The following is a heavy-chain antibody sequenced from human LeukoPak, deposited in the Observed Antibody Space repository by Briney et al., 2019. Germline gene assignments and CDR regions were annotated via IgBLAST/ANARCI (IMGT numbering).Heavy chain of an antibody. J-gene: IGHJ4*02. Sequence: GGSLRLSCAASGFTFSSYAMSWVRQAPGKGLEWVSTISISGGSTYYADSVKGRFTISRDNSKNTLYLQMNSLRAEDTAVYYCARLKDYYDSSGPDYWGQGTLVTVSS. CDR1: GFTFSSYA. CDR3: ARLKDYYDSSGPDY. V-gene: IGHV3-23*01. CDR2: ISISGGST. D-gene: IGHD3-22*01.